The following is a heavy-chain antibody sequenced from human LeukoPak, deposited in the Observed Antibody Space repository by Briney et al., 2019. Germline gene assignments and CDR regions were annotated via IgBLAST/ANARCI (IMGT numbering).Heavy chain of an antibody. CDR1: GFPFSSSS. J-gene: IGHJ4*02. CDR3: VRGIEQ. D-gene: IGHD3-16*02. CDR2: INSDGSST. Sequence: GGSLRLSCAASGFPFSSSSMHWVRQAPGKGLVWVSRINSDGSSTNYADSVKGRFTISRDNAKNTLYPQMNSLRAEDTAVYYCVRGIEQWGQGTLVTVSS. V-gene: IGHV3-74*01.